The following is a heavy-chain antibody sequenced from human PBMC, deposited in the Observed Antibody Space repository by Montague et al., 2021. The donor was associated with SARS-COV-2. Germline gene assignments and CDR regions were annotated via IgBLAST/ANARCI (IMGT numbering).Heavy chain of an antibody. J-gene: IGHJ5*01. CDR2: IYYIGNT. V-gene: IGHV4-39*01. CDR1: GGSISSSGYY. CDR3: ARLHHDGTVVATVIPFDS. Sequence: SETLSLTCNVSGGSISSSGYYWAWIRQPPGKGLELIGSIYYIGNTYYNPSLESRVTISVDTSENQFSLKLRSVIAADTAVYYCARLHHDGTVVATVIPFDSWGQGTLVTVSS. D-gene: IGHD2-21*02.